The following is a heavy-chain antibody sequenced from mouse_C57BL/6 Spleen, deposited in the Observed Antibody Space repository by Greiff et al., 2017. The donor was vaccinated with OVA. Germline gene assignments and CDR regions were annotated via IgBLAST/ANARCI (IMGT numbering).Heavy chain of an antibody. D-gene: IGHD2-10*02. J-gene: IGHJ4*01. Sequence: VQLVESGPGLVQPSQSLSLTCTVSGFSLTSYGVPWVRQSPGKGLEWLGVIWSGGSTDYNAAFISRLSISKDNSKSRVFFKMNSLQADDTSRYYCARASVYYYAIDYWGQGTSVTVSS. V-gene: IGHV2-2*01. CDR1: GFSLTSYG. CDR3: ARASVYYYAIDY. CDR2: IWSGGST.